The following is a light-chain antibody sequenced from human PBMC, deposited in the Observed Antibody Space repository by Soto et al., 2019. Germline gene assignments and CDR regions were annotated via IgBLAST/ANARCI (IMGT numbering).Light chain of an antibody. CDR3: AAWDDSLNGPV. J-gene: IGLJ3*02. Sequence: QSVLTQPPSASGTPGQGVTISCSGSSSDIGSNTVNWYQQLPGTAPKLLIYFNNQRPSGVPDRFSGSKSGTSASLAISGLQSEDEAQYYGAAWDDSLNGPVFGGGTKLTVL. V-gene: IGLV1-44*01. CDR2: FNN. CDR1: SSDIGSNT.